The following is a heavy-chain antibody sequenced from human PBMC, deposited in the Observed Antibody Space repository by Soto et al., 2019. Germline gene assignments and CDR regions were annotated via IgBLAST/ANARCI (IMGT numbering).Heavy chain of an antibody. CDR2: ISYDGSNK. V-gene: IGHV3-30-3*01. CDR1: GFTFSSYA. CDR3: ARGRSRHLDY. D-gene: IGHD6-6*01. Sequence: LRLSCAASGFTFSSYAMHWVRQAPGKGLEWVAVISYDGSNKYYADSVKGRFTISRDNSKNTLYLQMNSLRAEDTAVYYCARGRSRHLDYWGQGTLVTVSS. J-gene: IGHJ4*02.